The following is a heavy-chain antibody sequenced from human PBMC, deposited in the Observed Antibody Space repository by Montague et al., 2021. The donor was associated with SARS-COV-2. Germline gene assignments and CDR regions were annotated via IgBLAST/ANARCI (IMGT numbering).Heavy chain of an antibody. D-gene: IGHD3-10*01. V-gene: IGHV4-59*01. J-gene: IGHJ4*02. CDR2: IFHTGDT. Sequence: SETLSLTCSVSAGAIRSYFWTWLRRPPGKGLEWMGNIFHTGDTNYSPTLRSRLTMSIDTSTDQLSLTLMSVTPADAAIYYCARTNLWAGERGSGYMDYWGRGILVTVSS. CDR1: AGAIRSYF. CDR3: ARTNLWAGERGSGYMDY.